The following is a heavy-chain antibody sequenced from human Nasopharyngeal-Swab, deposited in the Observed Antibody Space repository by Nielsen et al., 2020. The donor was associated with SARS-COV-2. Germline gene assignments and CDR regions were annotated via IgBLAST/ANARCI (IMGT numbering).Heavy chain of an antibody. D-gene: IGHD1-1*01. CDR1: GGSISSYY. CDR3: ARDTLWNDEADALDI. V-gene: IGHV4-59*01. Sequence: SETLSLTCTVSGGSISSYYWSWIRQPPGKGLEWIGYIYYSGSTNYNPSLKSRVTISVDTSKNQFSLKLSSVTAADTAVYYCARDTLWNDEADALDIWGQGTMVTVSS. J-gene: IGHJ3*02. CDR2: IYYSGST.